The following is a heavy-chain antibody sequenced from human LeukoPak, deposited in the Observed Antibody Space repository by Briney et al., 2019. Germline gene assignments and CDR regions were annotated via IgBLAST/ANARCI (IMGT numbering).Heavy chain of an antibody. J-gene: IGHJ6*02. CDR3: ARSTRYFDWTDYYYYGMDV. CDR1: GFTFSSYW. CDR2: INSDGSST. V-gene: IGHV3-74*01. D-gene: IGHD3-9*01. Sequence: GGSLRLSCAASGFTFSSYWMHWVRQAPGKGLVWVSRINSDGSSTSYADSVKGRFTISRDNAKNTLYLQVNSLRAEDTAVYYCARSTRYFDWTDYYYYGMDVWGQGTTVTVSS.